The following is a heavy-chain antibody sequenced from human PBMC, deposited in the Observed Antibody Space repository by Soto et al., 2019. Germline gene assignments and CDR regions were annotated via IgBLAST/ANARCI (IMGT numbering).Heavy chain of an antibody. CDR1: GGSFSGYY. J-gene: IGHJ3*02. CDR2: INHSGST. CDR3: ARGQELELERGDAFDI. D-gene: IGHD1-7*01. V-gene: IGHV4-34*01. Sequence: ETLSLTCAVYGGSFSGYYWSWIRQPPGKGLEWIGEINHSGSTNYNPSLKSRVTISVDTSKNQFSLKLSSVTAADTAVYYCARGQELELERGDAFDIWGQGTMVTVSS.